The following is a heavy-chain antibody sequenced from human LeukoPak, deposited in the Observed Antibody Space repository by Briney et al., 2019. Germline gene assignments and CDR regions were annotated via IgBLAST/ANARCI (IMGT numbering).Heavy chain of an antibody. V-gene: IGHV3-23*01. CDR2: ISGSGVRT. CDR1: GFTFSNYD. CDR3: AKDRTYCSSSSCYGTYYLDY. Sequence: PGGSLRLSCAAFGFTFSNYDMNWDRQAPGMGLEWVSGISGSGVRTYYSDSMRGRFTISRDNSKNTLYLQMNSLRAEDTAVYFCAKDRTYCSSSSCYGTYYLDYWGQGTLVTVSS. D-gene: IGHD2-2*01. J-gene: IGHJ4*02.